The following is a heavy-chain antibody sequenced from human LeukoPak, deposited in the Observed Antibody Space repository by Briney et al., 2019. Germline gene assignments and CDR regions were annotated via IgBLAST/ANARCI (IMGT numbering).Heavy chain of an antibody. D-gene: IGHD6-19*01. Sequence: GGSLRLSCAASGFTFSSYSMNWVRQAPGKGLEWVSSISSSSSYIYYADSVKGRFTISRDNSKNTLYLQMNSLRAEDTAVYYCAKDRGWGFFDYWGQGTLVTVSS. CDR3: AKDRGWGFFDY. J-gene: IGHJ4*02. V-gene: IGHV3-21*04. CDR1: GFTFSSYS. CDR2: ISSSSSYI.